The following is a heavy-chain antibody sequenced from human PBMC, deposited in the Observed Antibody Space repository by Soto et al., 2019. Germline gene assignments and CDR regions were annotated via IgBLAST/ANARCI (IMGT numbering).Heavy chain of an antibody. Sequence: PGGSLRLSCAASGFTFSSYAMSWVRQAPGKGLEWVSAISGSGGSTYYADSVKGRFTISRDNSKNTLYLQMNSLRAEDTAVYYCAKDPNPFTMIPPCCWGKGNLVTVSS. D-gene: IGHD3-22*01. J-gene: IGHJ4*02. CDR3: AKDPNPFTMIPPCC. CDR1: GFTFSSYA. CDR2: ISGSGGST. V-gene: IGHV3-23*01.